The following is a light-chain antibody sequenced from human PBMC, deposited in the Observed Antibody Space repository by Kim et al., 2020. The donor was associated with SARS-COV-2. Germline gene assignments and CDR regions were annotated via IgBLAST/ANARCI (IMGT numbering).Light chain of an antibody. Sequence: NFMLTQPHSGSESPGKTVTISCTGSSGSIASNYVQWYQQRSGSAPTTVIYEDNQRPSGVPDRFSGSIDSTSNSASLSISGLKTEDEADYYCQSYDSSNHGVFGGGPQLSVL. CDR2: EDN. J-gene: IGLJ3*02. CDR3: QSYDSSNHGV. CDR1: SGSIASNY. V-gene: IGLV6-57*02.